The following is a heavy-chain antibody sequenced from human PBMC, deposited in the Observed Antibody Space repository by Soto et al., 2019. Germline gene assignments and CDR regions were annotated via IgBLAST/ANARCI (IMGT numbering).Heavy chain of an antibody. J-gene: IGHJ6*02. V-gene: IGHV1-69*13. CDR2: IIPIFGTA. D-gene: IGHD5-12*01. CDR3: ARGSGANDYYYYYGMGV. CDR1: GYTFTGYY. Sequence: SVKVSCKASGYTFTGYYMHWVRQAPGQGLEWMGGIIPIFGTANYAQKFQGRVTITADESTSTAYMELSSLRSEDTAVYYCARGSGANDYYYYYGMGVWGQGTTVTVSS.